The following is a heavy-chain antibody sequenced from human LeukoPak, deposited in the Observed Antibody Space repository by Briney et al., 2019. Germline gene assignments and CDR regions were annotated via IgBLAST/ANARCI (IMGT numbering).Heavy chain of an antibody. CDR3: ATYTTTTGGLDY. J-gene: IGHJ4*02. D-gene: IGHD2-8*02. Sequence: SETLSLTCTVSGGSISNYYWSWIRQPAGRGLEWIGHIYTSGSTNYNPSLKSRVTMSVDTSKNQFSLNLTSVTAADAAVYYCATYTTTTGGLDYWGQGTLVTVSS. V-gene: IGHV4-4*07. CDR1: GGSISNYY. CDR2: IYTSGST.